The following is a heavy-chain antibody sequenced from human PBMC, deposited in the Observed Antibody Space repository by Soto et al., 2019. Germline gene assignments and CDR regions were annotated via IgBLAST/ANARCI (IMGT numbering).Heavy chain of an antibody. CDR3: AVVVAAKRTNWFDP. CDR1: AGTFSSYA. V-gene: IGHV1-69*06. D-gene: IGHD2-15*01. CDR2: IIPIFGTA. J-gene: IGHJ5*02. Sequence: SVKVSCKASAGTFSSYAISWVRQAPGQGLGWMGGIIPIFGTANYAQKFQGRVTITADKSTSTAYMERSSLRSEDTAVYYCAVVVAAKRTNWFDPWGQGTLVTVSS.